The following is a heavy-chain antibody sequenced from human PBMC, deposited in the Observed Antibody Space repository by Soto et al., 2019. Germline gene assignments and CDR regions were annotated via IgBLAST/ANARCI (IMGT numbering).Heavy chain of an antibody. Sequence: QVQLVESGGGVVQPGRSLRLSCAASGFTFSSYAMHWVRQAPGKGLEWVAVISYDGSNKYYADSVKGRFTISRDNSKYTLYLQMFSLRAEDTSVYYCARDVPSRITLFGVVYYCGMDVWGQGTTVTVSS. CDR3: ARDVPSRITLFGVVYYCGMDV. V-gene: IGHV3-30-3*01. J-gene: IGHJ6*02. CDR1: GFTFSSYA. D-gene: IGHD3-3*01. CDR2: ISYDGSNK.